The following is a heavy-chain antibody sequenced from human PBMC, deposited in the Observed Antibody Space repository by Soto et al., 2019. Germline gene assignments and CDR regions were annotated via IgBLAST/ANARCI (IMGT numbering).Heavy chain of an antibody. J-gene: IGHJ2*01. CDR1: GFTYCRYA. CDR2: ISYDGSNK. CDR3: ARGGSLNWYFDL. Sequence: GSLRLSCEPSGFTYCRYAMHWVHQAPGKGLEWVAVISYDGSNKYYTDSVKGRFTISRDSSKNTLYLQMNSLRAEDTAVYYCARGGSLNWYFDLWGRGTLVTVSS. V-gene: IGHV3-30-3*01. D-gene: IGHD1-26*01.